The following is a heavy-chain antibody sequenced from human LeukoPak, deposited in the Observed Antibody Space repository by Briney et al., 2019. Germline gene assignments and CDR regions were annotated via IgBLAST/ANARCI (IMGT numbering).Heavy chain of an antibody. CDR1: GFTFSSYS. J-gene: IGHJ4*02. CDR3: ARRGYSYGQPFDY. CDR2: ISSSSSYI. D-gene: IGHD5-18*01. Sequence: GGSVRLSCAASGFTFSSYSINWVRQAPGKGLEWVSSISSSSSYIYYADSVKGRFTISRDNAKNSLYLQMNSLRAEDTAVYYCARRGYSYGQPFDYWGQGTLATVSS. V-gene: IGHV3-21*01.